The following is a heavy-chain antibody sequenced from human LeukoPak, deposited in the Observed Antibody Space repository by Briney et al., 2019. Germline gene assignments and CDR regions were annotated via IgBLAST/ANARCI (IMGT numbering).Heavy chain of an antibody. V-gene: IGHV4-59*01. D-gene: IGHD3-10*01. CDR2: IYYSGST. J-gene: IGHJ5*02. Sequence: SETLSLTCTVSGGSISSYYWSWIRQPPGKGLEWIGYIYYSGSTNYNPSLKSRVTISVDTSKNQFSLKPSSVTAADTAVYYCARDGVYYGSGANWFDPWGQGTLVTVSS. CDR3: ARDGVYYGSGANWFDP. CDR1: GGSISSYY.